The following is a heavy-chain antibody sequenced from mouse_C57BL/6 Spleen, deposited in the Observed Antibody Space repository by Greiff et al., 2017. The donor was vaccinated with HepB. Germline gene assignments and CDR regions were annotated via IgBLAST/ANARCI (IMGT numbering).Heavy chain of an antibody. V-gene: IGHV5-6*01. CDR1: GFTFSSYG. CDR2: ISSGGSYT. D-gene: IGHD1-1*01. CDR3: ARLTGGSSNYAMDY. J-gene: IGHJ4*01. Sequence: EVQRVESGGDLVKPGGSLKLSCAASGFTFSSYGMSWVRQTPDKRLEWVATISSGGSYTYYPDSVKGRFTISRDNAKNTLYLQMSSLKSEDTAMYYCARLTGGSSNYAMDYWGQGTSVTVSS.